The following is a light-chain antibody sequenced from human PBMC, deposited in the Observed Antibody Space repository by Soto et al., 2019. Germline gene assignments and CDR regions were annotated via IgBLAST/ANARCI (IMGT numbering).Light chain of an antibody. Sequence: EIVLTQSPGTLSLFPGEKATLSCRASQNFGSRSLAWYQQRPGQAPRLLIYDASNRATGIPARFIGSGSGTDFTLTITSLQPEDFAVYYCQQRSNWITFGQGTRLEIK. CDR2: DAS. CDR3: QQRSNWIT. J-gene: IGKJ5*01. CDR1: QNFGSRS. V-gene: IGKV3D-20*02.